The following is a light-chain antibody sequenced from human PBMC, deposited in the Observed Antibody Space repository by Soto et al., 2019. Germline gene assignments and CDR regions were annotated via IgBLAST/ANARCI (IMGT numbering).Light chain of an antibody. CDR1: QGISSH. CDR3: QQYNNWPQT. CDR2: GAS. J-gene: IGKJ1*01. V-gene: IGKV3-15*01. Sequence: DIGMTQSPSPLSASPGERATLSCRASQGISSHLAWYQQKPGQAPRLLIYGASTMDTGIPARFSGSGSGTDFTLTISTLQSEDFAVYYCQQYNNWPQTVGQGTKVEIK.